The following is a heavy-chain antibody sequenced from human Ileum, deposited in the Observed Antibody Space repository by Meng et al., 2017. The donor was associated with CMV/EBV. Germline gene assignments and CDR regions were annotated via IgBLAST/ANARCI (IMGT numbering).Heavy chain of an antibody. Sequence: LRGPGPGRVKTSQTLSLPCYVSCGSISNYYWSWIRQPAGKGLEWIAHIYTSGTTNYNPSLKSRVTMSVDTSRNQFSLKLTSVTAADTAVYYCARNYGSGNWNFFHYWGQGTLVTVSS. V-gene: IGHV4-4*07. D-gene: IGHD3-10*01. CDR3: ARNYGSGNWNFFHY. CDR1: CGSISNYY. CDR2: IYTSGTT. J-gene: IGHJ4*02.